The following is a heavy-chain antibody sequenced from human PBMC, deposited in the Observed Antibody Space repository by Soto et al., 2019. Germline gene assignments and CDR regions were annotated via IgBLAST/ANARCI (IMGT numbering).Heavy chain of an antibody. J-gene: IGHJ4*02. V-gene: IGHV1-24*01. Sequence: ASVKVSCKVSGYTLTELSMHWVRQAPGKGLEWMGGFDPEDGETIYAQKFQGRVTMTEDTSTDTAYMELRSLRSDDTAVYYCARDAAQWLVTKRLEYWGQGTLVTVSS. CDR1: GYTLTELS. CDR2: FDPEDGET. D-gene: IGHD6-19*01. CDR3: ARDAAQWLVTKRLEY.